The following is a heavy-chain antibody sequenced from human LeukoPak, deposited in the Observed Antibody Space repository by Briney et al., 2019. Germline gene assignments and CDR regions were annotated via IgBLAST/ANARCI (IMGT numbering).Heavy chain of an antibody. CDR3: ARSQIQSVNYGMDV. Sequence: ASVKVSCKASGGTFSVYAISWARQAPGQGLEWMGRIIPVFDITNYAQKFQGRVTITADKSTSTAYMELSSLRSDDTGVYYCARSQIQSVNYGMDVWGQETTVTVSS. CDR1: GGTFSVYA. J-gene: IGHJ6*02. V-gene: IGHV1-69*04. CDR2: IIPVFDIT.